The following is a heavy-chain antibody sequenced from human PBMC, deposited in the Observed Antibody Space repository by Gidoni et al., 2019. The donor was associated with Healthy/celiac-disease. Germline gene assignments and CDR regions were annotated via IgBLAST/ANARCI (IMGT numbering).Heavy chain of an antibody. CDR2: IIPIVGTA. Sequence: QVQLVQSGAEVKKPGSSVKVSCKASGGTFSSYAISWVRQAPGQGLEWMGGIIPIVGTANYAQKFQGRVTITADKSTSTAYMELSSLRSEDTAVYYCATGLSSSPFYYYYYMDVWGKGTTVTVSS. CDR1: GGTFSSYA. D-gene: IGHD6-6*01. V-gene: IGHV1-69*06. J-gene: IGHJ6*03. CDR3: ATGLSSSPFYYYYYMDV.